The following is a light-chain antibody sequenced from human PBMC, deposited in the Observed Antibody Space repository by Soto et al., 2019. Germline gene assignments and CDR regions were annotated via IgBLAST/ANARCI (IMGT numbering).Light chain of an antibody. Sequence: DIQMTQSPSTLSASVGDRVTITCRASQSIGSWLAWYQQKPGKAPKLLIYKASSLESGVPSRFSASGHGTEFTLTISSLQPDDFASYYCQQYGSYSPWTFGQGTKVEIK. V-gene: IGKV1-5*03. CDR3: QQYGSYSPWT. CDR2: KAS. CDR1: QSIGSW. J-gene: IGKJ1*01.